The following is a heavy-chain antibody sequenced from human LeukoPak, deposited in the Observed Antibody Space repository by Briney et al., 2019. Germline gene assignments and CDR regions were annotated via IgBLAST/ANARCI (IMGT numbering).Heavy chain of an antibody. Sequence: GGSLRLSCAASGFTFSSYGMHWVRQAPGKGLEWVAVILYDGSNKYYADSVKGRFTISRDNSKNTLYLQMNSLRAEDTAVYYCAREQYSSGWYIGYFQHWGQGTLVTVSS. J-gene: IGHJ1*01. D-gene: IGHD6-19*01. CDR3: AREQYSSGWYIGYFQH. V-gene: IGHV3-33*01. CDR1: GFTFSSYG. CDR2: ILYDGSNK.